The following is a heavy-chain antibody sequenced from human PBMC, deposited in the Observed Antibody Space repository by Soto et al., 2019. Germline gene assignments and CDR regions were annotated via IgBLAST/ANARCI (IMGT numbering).Heavy chain of an antibody. J-gene: IGHJ4*02. CDR1: GGSISSNNYY. CDR3: ARRGSGSYSDY. V-gene: IGHV4-39*01. Sequence: QLQLQESGPGLVKPSETLSLTCTVSGGSISSNNYYWGWIRQPPGKGLEWIGSIYYSGSTYYNPSLKSRVTISEDTSKNQFSLKLSSVTAADTAVYYCARRGSGSYSDYWGQGTLVTVSS. CDR2: IYYSGST. D-gene: IGHD1-26*01.